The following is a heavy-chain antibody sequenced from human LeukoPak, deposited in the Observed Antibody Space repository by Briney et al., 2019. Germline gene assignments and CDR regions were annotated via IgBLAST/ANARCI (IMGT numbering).Heavy chain of an antibody. J-gene: IGHJ4*02. D-gene: IGHD6-6*01. CDR3: ARDRDYSNSLDY. Sequence: KPSETLSLTCTVSGGSISSYYWSWIRQPPGKGLEWIGYVYYSGSTTYNPSLKNRVTMSVDTSKNQFSLKLTSVTAADTAVYYCARDRDYSNSLDYWGQGTLVTVSS. V-gene: IGHV4-59*12. CDR2: VYYSGST. CDR1: GGSISSYY.